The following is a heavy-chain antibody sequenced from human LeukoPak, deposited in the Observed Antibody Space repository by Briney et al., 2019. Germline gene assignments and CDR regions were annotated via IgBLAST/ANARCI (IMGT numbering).Heavy chain of an antibody. V-gene: IGHV3-53*01. CDR1: GFTVSSNY. CDR3: ARDVTMVRGAQDYYGMDV. Sequence: PGGSLRLSCAASGFTVSSNYMSCVRQAPGKGLEWVSVIYSGGSTYYVDSVKGRFTISRDNSKNTLYLQMNSLRAEDTAVYFCARDVTMVRGAQDYYGMDVWGQGTTVTVSS. CDR2: IYSGGST. J-gene: IGHJ6*02. D-gene: IGHD3-10*01.